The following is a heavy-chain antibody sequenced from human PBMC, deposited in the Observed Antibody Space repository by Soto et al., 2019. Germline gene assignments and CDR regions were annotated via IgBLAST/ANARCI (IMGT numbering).Heavy chain of an antibody. V-gene: IGHV1-8*01. D-gene: IGHD2-15*01. CDR1: GYTFTSYD. Sequence: ASVKVSCKASGYTFTSYDINWVRQATGQGLEWMGWMNPNSGNTGYAQKFQGRVTMTRNTSISTAYMELSSLRSEDTAVYYCERRGGTAFKNKWFDPWGQGTLVTVS. J-gene: IGHJ5*02. CDR3: ERRGGTAFKNKWFDP. CDR2: MNPNSGNT.